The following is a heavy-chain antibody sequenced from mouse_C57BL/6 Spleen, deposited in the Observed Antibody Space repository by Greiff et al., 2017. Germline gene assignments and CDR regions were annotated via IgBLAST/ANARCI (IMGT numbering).Heavy chain of an antibody. V-gene: IGHV1-80*01. D-gene: IGHD1-1*01. CDR3: ARFTTGVADY. CDR2: IYTGDGDT. CDR1: GYAFSSYW. Sequence: QVQLQQSGAELVKPGASVKISCKASGYAFSSYWMNWVKQRPGKGLEWIGQIYTGDGDTNYNGKFKGQATLTADKSSSTAYMQLSSLTSEDYAVYFCARFTTGVADYWGQGTTLTVSS. J-gene: IGHJ2*01.